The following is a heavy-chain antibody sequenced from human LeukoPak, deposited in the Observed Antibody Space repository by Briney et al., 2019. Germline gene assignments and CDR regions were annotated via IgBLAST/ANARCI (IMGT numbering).Heavy chain of an antibody. CDR1: GYTFTSYG. CDR2: ISAYNGNT. V-gene: IGHV1-18*01. D-gene: IGHD3-3*01. Sequence: ASVKVSCKASGYTFTSYGISWVRQAPGQGLEWMGWISAYNGNTNYAQKLQGRVTMTTDTSTSTAYMELRSLRSDDTAVYYCAREGALMYYDFWSGYYTGRDYYYYMDVWGKGTTVTVSS. CDR3: AREGALMYYDFWSGYYTGRDYYYYMDV. J-gene: IGHJ6*03.